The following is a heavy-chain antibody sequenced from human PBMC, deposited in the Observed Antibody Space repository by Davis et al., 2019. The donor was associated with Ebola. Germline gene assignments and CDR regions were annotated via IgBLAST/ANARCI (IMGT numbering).Heavy chain of an antibody. D-gene: IGHD2-2*01. Sequence: ASVKVSCKASGYTFTSCSMHWVRQAPGQGLEWMGIVNPLGDRNYAQRFQGRVTMTRDTSTGTVFMDLSSLRSEDTAVYYCARSHCSATNCYGAFDYWGQGTLVTVSS. CDR2: VNPLGDR. CDR3: ARSHCSATNCYGAFDY. J-gene: IGHJ4*02. CDR1: GYTFTSCS. V-gene: IGHV1-46*01.